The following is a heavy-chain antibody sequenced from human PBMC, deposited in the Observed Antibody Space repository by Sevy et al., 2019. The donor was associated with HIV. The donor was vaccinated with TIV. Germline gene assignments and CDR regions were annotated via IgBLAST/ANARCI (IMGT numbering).Heavy chain of an antibody. V-gene: IGHV3-11*01. CDR1: GFTFNDYN. J-gene: IGHJ5*02. Sequence: GGSLRLSCAASGFTFNDYNLSWIRQAPGKGLEWFSYISTSTSTTTIYYAVSVQGRFTISRDNAKNSIYLQMNSLRVDDTAVYYCARAAGWFDAWGQGTLVTVSS. CDR2: ISTSTSTTTI. CDR3: ARAAGWFDA.